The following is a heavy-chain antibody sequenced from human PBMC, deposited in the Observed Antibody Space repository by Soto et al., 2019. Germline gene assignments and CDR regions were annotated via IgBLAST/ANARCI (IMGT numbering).Heavy chain of an antibody. CDR3: VRDGTKTLRDWLDP. J-gene: IGHJ5*02. D-gene: IGHD1-1*01. CDR2: IYATGTT. Sequence: SETVSLTCTVSGASISGFYWSWIRKSAGKGLEWIGRIYATGTTDYNPSLKSRVMMSVDTSKKQFSLKLRSVTTADTAVYYCVRDGTKTLRDWLDPWGQGISVTVSS. V-gene: IGHV4-4*07. CDR1: GASISGFY.